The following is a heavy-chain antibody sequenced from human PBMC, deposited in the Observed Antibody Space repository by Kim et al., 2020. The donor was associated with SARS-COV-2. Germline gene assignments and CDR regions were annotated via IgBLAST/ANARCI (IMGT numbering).Heavy chain of an antibody. J-gene: IGHJ2*01. Sequence: EKYYVDSVKGRFTISRDNAKNSLYLQMNSLRAEDTAVYYCARDGTWTFDLWGRGTLVTVSS. CDR2: EK. D-gene: IGHD1-26*01. V-gene: IGHV3-7*01. CDR3: ARDGTWTFDL.